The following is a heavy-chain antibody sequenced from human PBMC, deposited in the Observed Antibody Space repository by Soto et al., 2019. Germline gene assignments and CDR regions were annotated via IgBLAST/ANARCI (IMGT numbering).Heavy chain of an antibody. Sequence: QVQLQESGPGLLEPSETLSLTCTVSGGSISGHYWSWIRQSAGKGLEWIGRIYPSGTTDYNPSLNSRVTMSLDMSKNQFSLDLTSVTAADTAVYFCAREWSYRGNDFWGRGTLVTVSS. D-gene: IGHD5-12*01. CDR1: GGSISGHY. CDR2: IYPSGTT. J-gene: IGHJ4*02. CDR3: AREWSYRGNDF. V-gene: IGHV4-4*07.